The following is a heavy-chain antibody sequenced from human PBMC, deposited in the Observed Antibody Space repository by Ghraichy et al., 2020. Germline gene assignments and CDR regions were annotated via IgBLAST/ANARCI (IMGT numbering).Heavy chain of an antibody. Sequence: GGSLRLSCAASGFTFSDYYMTWIRQAPGKGLECLSYISRSGDSTYYANSVKGRFTISRDNANNSLYLHMNNLRAEYTGVYYCARDRIALGADFDFWGQGTLVTVSS. CDR2: ISRSGDST. J-gene: IGHJ4*02. CDR3: ARDRIALGADFDF. D-gene: IGHD2-15*01. V-gene: IGHV3-11*01. CDR1: GFTFSDYY.